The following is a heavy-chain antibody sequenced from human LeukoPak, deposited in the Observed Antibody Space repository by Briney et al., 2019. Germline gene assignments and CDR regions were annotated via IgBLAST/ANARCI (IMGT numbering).Heavy chain of an antibody. V-gene: IGHV4-30-4*07. Sequence: PSETLSLTCAVSGGSVSSGGYAGSWIRQPPGRGLGWIGYIYYRGMTYFNPSLKSRASISVDTAKNQFSLKLTSVTAADTAVFYCVRGDYSSGWHLDYWGQGTLVTVSS. J-gene: IGHJ4*02. CDR2: IYYRGMT. CDR3: VRGDYSSGWHLDY. CDR1: GGSVSSGGYA. D-gene: IGHD6-19*01.